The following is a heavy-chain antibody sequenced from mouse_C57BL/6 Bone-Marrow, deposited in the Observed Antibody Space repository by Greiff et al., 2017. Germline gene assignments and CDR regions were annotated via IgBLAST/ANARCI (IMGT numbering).Heavy chain of an antibody. CDR1: GYTFTDYY. CDR3: ARDAVVGWFDV. Sequence: EVQLQQSGPVLVKPGASVKMSCKASGYTFTDYYMNWVKQSHGKSLEWIGVINPYNGGTSYNQKFKGKATLTVDKSSSTAYMELNSLTSEDSAVYYCARDAVVGWFDVWGTGTTVTVSS. CDR2: INPYNGGT. D-gene: IGHD1-1*01. J-gene: IGHJ1*03. V-gene: IGHV1-19*01.